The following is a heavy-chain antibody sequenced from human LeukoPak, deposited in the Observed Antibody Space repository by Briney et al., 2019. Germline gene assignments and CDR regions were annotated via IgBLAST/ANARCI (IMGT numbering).Heavy chain of an antibody. CDR3: ARGRIRFLEYYYYYMDV. CDR1: GGSISSGSYY. CDR2: IYTSGST. Sequence: SETLSLTCTVSGGSISSGSYYWSWIRQPAGKGLEWIGRIYTSGSTNYNPSLKSRVTISVDTSKNQFSLKLSSVTAADTAVYYCARGRIRFLEYYYYYMDVWGKGTTVTVSS. V-gene: IGHV4-61*02. D-gene: IGHD3-3*01. J-gene: IGHJ6*03.